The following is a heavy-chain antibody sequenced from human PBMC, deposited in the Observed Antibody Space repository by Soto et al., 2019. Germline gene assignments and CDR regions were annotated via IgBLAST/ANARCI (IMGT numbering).Heavy chain of an antibody. CDR2: ISYDGSNK. V-gene: IGHV3-30-3*01. CDR1: GFTFSSYA. CDR3: ARGDPDHDYFDY. Sequence: PGGSLRLSCAASGFTFSSYAMHWVRQAPGKGLEWVAVISYDGSNKYYADSVKGRFTISRDNSKNTLYLQMNSLRAEDTAVYYCARGDPDHDYFDYWGQGTLVTVSS. J-gene: IGHJ4*02. D-gene: IGHD2-21*02.